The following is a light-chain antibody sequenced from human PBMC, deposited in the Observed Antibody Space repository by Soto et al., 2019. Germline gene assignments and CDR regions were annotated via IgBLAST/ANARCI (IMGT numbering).Light chain of an antibody. Sequence: DIQMTQSPSTLSASVGDRVTITCRASQSISSWLAWYQQKPGKAPKLLIYKASSLEGGVPSRFSGSGSGTDFTLTISSLQPDDFATYYCQQYHSYSITFGGGT. CDR3: QQYHSYSIT. CDR1: QSISSW. CDR2: KAS. J-gene: IGKJ4*01. V-gene: IGKV1-5*03.